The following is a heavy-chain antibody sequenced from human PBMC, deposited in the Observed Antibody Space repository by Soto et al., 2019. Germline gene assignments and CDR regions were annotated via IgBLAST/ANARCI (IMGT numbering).Heavy chain of an antibody. CDR1: GLTFNDNY. CDR3: GRDRKPSSDLGLSD. CDR2: ISDGGSEI. D-gene: IGHD2-21*02. J-gene: IGHJ6*02. Sequence: QVQLVESGGGLVKPGGSLRLSCAASGLTFNDNYMSWVRQAPGRGLGWISFISDGGSEIYYGDSMRGRFPHSRDKAKNSLAPQMNSPRTEETAVDYCGRDRKPSSDLGLSDRGQGATVTVSS. V-gene: IGHV3-11*01.